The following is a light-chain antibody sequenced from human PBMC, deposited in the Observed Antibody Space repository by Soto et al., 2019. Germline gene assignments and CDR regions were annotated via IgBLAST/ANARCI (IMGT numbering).Light chain of an antibody. J-gene: IGKJ2*01. Sequence: EIALTQSPATLSVSPGERAPLSCRASQSVRSSLAWYQQKPGQAPRLLIYRTSNRATGIPDRFSGSGSGTDFTLTISRLESEDFAVYYCQQYGRSPYTFGQGTKVDIK. V-gene: IGKV3-20*01. CDR3: QQYGRSPYT. CDR2: RTS. CDR1: QSVRSS.